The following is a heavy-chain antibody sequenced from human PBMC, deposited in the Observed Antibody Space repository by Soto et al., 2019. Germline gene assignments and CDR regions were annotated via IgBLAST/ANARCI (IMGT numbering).Heavy chain of an antibody. CDR1: GFTFSSYS. Sequence: EVQLVESGGGLVQPGGSLRLSCAASGFTFSSYSMNWVRQAPGKGLEWVSYISSGSSTIYYADSVKGRFTISRDNAKKSLYLQMNSLRAEDTAVYYCARVYYSSSYFDYWGQGTLVTVSS. CDR3: ARVYYSSSYFDY. D-gene: IGHD6-13*01. CDR2: ISSGSSTI. V-gene: IGHV3-48*01. J-gene: IGHJ4*02.